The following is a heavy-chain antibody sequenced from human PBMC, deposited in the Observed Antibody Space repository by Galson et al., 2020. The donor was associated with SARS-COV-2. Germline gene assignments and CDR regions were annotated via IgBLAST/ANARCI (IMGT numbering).Heavy chain of an antibody. CDR3: VNHKWDD. CDR1: GFTFNNYW. V-gene: IGHV3-7*01. D-gene: IGHD1-26*01. J-gene: IGHJ4*02. Sequence: GESLKISCRASGFTFNNYWMNWVRQAPGKGLEWVASIKDDGNEKYYVDSVKGRYTISRDSAQTSFYLHMSSLRVEDTAMYYCVNHKWDDWGQGTLVTVSS. CDR2: IKDDGNEK.